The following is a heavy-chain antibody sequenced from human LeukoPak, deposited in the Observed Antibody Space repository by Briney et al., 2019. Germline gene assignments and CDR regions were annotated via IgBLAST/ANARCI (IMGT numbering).Heavy chain of an antibody. CDR3: ARAPSEIGGYYPEYFRH. J-gene: IGHJ1*01. V-gene: IGHV3-74*01. D-gene: IGHD3-22*01. CDR1: GFTFSSYW. Sequence: PGGSLRLSCAASGFTFSSYWMHWVRQAPGKGLVWVSRIKSDGSTRYADSVKGRFTISRDNAKNKVSLQMTSLRAKDTGVYYCARAPSEIGGYYPEYFRHWGQGTLVIVSS. CDR2: IKSDGST.